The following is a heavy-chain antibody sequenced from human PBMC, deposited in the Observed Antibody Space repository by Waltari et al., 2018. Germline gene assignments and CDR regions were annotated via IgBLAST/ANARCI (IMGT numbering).Heavy chain of an antibody. D-gene: IGHD1-26*01. Sequence: VRQAPGKGLEWVAVIWYDGSNKYYADSVKGRFTISRDNSKNTLYLQMNSLRAEDTAVYYCARILVGAHYDAFDIWGQGTMVTVSS. V-gene: IGHV3-33*01. CDR3: ARILVGAHYDAFDI. CDR2: IWYDGSNK. J-gene: IGHJ3*02.